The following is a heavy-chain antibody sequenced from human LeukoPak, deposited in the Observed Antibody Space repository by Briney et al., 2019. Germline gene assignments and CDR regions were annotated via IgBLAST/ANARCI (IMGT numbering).Heavy chain of an antibody. CDR1: GGSISSSSYY. V-gene: IGHV4-39*07. Sequence: PSETLSLTCTVSGGSISSSSYYWGWIRQPPGKGLEWIGSIYYSGSTYYNPSLKSRVTISVDTSKNQFSLKLSSVTAADTAVYYCARVGRYYYYMDVWGKGTTVTVSS. CDR3: ARVGRYYYYMDV. J-gene: IGHJ6*03. CDR2: IYYSGST.